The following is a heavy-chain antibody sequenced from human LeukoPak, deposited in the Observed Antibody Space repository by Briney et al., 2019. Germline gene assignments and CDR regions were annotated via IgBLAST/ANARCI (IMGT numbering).Heavy chain of an antibody. J-gene: IGHJ1*01. V-gene: IGHV1-8*01. D-gene: IGHD3-3*01. CDR3: ARGPEEITIFGVVILEKPTVVYFQH. CDR2: MNPNSGNT. Sequence: GASVKVSCKPSGYTFTSYGISWVRQAPGQGLEWMGWMNPNSGNTGYAQKFQGRVIMTRDTSISTAYMELSRLRSDDTAVYYCARGPEEITIFGVVILEKPTVVYFQHWGQGTLVTVSS. CDR1: GYTFTSYG.